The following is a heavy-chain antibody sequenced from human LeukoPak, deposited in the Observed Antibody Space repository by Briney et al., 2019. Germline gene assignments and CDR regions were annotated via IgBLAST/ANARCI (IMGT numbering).Heavy chain of an antibody. D-gene: IGHD3-22*01. V-gene: IGHV1-2*02. CDR2: IKPNSGGT. J-gene: IGHJ4*02. CDR1: GYSFADYY. CDR3: ARGFPPRRSYDSSGYYSYNFDY. Sequence: GASVKVSCKASGYSFADYYMHWVRQAPGQGLEWMGWIKPNSGGTRSAQKFQGRVTMTRDTSISTAYMELRSLRSDDTAVYYCARGFPPRRSYDSSGYYSYNFDYWGQGTLVTVSS.